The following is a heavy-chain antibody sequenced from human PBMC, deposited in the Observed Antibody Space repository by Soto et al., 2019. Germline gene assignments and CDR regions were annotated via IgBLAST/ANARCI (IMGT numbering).Heavy chain of an antibody. V-gene: IGHV3-74*01. Sequence: EVQLVESGGGVLQPGGSLTLSCTASGFTFSNYWMHWVRQAPGKWLVWVSRTKSDGSGTSYTDSVKGRFTISRDNAYNTLYLQMSNLRAEDTAVYYCARGGFDYGPVRMDVWGKGTMVFVSS. CDR1: GFTFSNYW. CDR3: ARGGFDYGPVRMDV. J-gene: IGHJ6*04. CDR2: TKSDGSGT. D-gene: IGHD3-10*01.